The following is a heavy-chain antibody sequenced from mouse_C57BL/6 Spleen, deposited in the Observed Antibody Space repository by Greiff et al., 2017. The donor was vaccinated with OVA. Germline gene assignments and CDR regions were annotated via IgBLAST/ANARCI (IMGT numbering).Heavy chain of an antibody. Sequence: DVKLVESGGGLVKPGGSLKLSCAASGFTFSDYGMHWVRQAPEKGLEWVAYISSGSSTIYYADTVKGRFTISRDNAKNTLFLQMTSLRSEDTAMYYCARQGSYDYDVAMDYWGQGTSVTVSS. CDR3: ARQGSYDYDVAMDY. V-gene: IGHV5-17*01. CDR2: ISSGSSTI. D-gene: IGHD2-4*01. J-gene: IGHJ4*01. CDR1: GFTFSDYG.